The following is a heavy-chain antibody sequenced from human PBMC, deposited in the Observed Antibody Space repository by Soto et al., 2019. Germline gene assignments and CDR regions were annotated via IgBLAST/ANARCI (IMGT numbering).Heavy chain of an antibody. CDR3: ARGLSSSWPYYYYYYGMDV. CDR2: IIPIFGTA. D-gene: IGHD6-13*01. Sequence: QVQLVQSGAEVKKPGSSVKVSCKACGGTFSSYAISWVRQAPGQGLEWMGGIIPIFGTANYAQKFQGRVTITADESTSTAYMELSSLRSEDTAVYYCARGLSSSWPYYYYYYGMDVWGQGTTVTVSS. J-gene: IGHJ6*02. V-gene: IGHV1-69*12. CDR1: GGTFSSYA.